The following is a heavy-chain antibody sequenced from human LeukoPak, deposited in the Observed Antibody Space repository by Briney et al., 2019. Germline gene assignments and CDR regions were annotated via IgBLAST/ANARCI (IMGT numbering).Heavy chain of an antibody. V-gene: IGHV4-59*01. Sequence: ASETLSLTCTVSGGSISRYYWSWIRQPPGKRLDWIGYIYYSGSTNYNPSLKSRVTISVDTSKNQFSLKLSSVTAADTAVYYCARGGIGAAGPVGYWGQGTLVTVSS. J-gene: IGHJ4*02. CDR3: ARGGIGAAGPVGY. D-gene: IGHD6-13*01. CDR2: IYYSGST. CDR1: GGSISRYY.